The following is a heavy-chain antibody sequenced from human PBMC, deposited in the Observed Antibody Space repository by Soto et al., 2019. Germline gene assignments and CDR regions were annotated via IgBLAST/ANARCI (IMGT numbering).Heavy chain of an antibody. V-gene: IGHV5-51*01. Sequence: HGEPLKISCQGSGYSFTTYWIGWVRQMPGKGLEWMGIIYPGDSDTRYSPSFQDQVTISADKSISTAYLQRSSLKASDTAVYYCGRGRSGQIAVFYWGQGTPVTVSS. CDR2: IYPGDSDT. J-gene: IGHJ4*02. CDR1: GYSFTTYW. CDR3: GRGRSGQIAVFY. D-gene: IGHD1-26*01.